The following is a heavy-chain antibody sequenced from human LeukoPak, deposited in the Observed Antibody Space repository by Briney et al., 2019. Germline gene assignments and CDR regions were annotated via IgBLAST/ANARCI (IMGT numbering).Heavy chain of an antibody. J-gene: IGHJ4*02. CDR2: LSGSSNTV. D-gene: IGHD1-7*01. V-gene: IGHV3-48*04. CDR1: GFTFNTFS. CDR3: ARDDNWNYEDY. Sequence: PGGSLRLSCAASGFTFNTFSMNWVRQAPGKGLEWISYLSGSSNTVHYADSVKGRFTISRDNAKNTLYLQMNSLRAEDTAVYYCARDDNWNYEDYWGQGTLVTVSS.